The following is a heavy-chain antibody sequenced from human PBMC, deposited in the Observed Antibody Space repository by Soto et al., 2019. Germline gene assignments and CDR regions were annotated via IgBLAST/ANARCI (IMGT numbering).Heavy chain of an antibody. CDR3: ARQRLLDY. D-gene: IGHD2-21*01. Sequence: GGSLRLSCAASGLTFDTYAMSWVRQAPGKGLEWVSVISGSGYSTYYADSVKGRFTISRDNSKNTLYLQMNSLRAEDTAVYYCARQRLLDYWGQGTLATVSS. J-gene: IGHJ4*02. V-gene: IGHV3-23*01. CDR2: ISGSGYST. CDR1: GLTFDTYA.